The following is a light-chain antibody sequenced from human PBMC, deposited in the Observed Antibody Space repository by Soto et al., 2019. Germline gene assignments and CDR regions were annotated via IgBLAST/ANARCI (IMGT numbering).Light chain of an antibody. Sequence: TEPATETGSTGEAITTSKKKTSSDVGRYNLVSWYQQHAGKAPKLMIYEVSKRPSGVSIRFSGSKSGNTASLTISGLQAEDEADYYCCSYAGSSTFVFGPGTKVTVL. CDR2: EVS. V-gene: IGLV2-23*02. CDR3: CSYAGSSTFV. CDR1: SSDVGRYNL. J-gene: IGLJ1*01.